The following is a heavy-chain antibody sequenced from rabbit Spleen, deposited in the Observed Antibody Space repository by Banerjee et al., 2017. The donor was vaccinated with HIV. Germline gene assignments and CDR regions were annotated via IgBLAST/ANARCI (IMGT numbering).Heavy chain of an antibody. CDR2: FSIGSGSS. CDR3: ARLWDL. Sequence: QEQLVESGGGLVKPEGSLTLTCKASGFDFSRHYMCWVRQAPGKGLEWIGCFSIGSGSSYYASWAKGRFTISKTSSTTVTLQMTSLTAADTATYFCARLWDLWGPGTLVTVS. D-gene: IGHD5-1*01. CDR1: GFDFSRHY. J-gene: IGHJ4*01. V-gene: IGHV1S45*01.